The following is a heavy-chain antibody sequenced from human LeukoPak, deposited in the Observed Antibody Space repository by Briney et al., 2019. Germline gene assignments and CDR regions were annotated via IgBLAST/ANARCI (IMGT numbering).Heavy chain of an antibody. D-gene: IGHD7-27*01. CDR3: ARGWGSGGLDY. CDR1: GGSISSGGYY. CDR2: IYHSGST. J-gene: IGHJ4*02. Sequence: SQTLSLTCTVSGGSISSGGYYWSWIRQPPGKGLEWIGYIYHSGSTYYNPSLKSRVTISVDRSKNQFSLKLSSVTAADTAVSYCARGWGSGGLDYWGQGTLVTVSS. V-gene: IGHV4-30-2*01.